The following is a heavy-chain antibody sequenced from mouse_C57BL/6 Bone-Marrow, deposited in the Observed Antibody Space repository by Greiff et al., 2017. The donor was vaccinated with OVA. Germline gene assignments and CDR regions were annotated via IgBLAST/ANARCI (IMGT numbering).Heavy chain of an antibody. J-gene: IGHJ3*01. CDR2: INPSTGGT. D-gene: IGHD1-1*01. V-gene: IGHV1-42*01. Sequence: EVQLQQSGPELVKPGASVKISCKASGYSFTGYYMNWVKQSPEKSLEWIGEINPSTGGTTYNQKFKAQATLPLDNSSSTAYMQLKSLTSEDSAVYYCARQEINYYGSSSFAYWGQGTLVTVSA. CDR1: GYSFTGYY. CDR3: ARQEINYYGSSSFAY.